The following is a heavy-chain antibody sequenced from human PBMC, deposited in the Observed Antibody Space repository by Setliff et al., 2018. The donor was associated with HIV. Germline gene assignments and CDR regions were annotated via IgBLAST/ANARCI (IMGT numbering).Heavy chain of an antibody. J-gene: IGHJ5*02. Sequence: SETLSLTCAVYGGAFSDYYWSWIRQPPGEGLQWIGEINHSGNIDYNPSLKGRVTISADTSENQLSLKLSSLTAADTAVYYCARIEGYAYGSNWFDPWGQGTQVTVSS. CDR3: ARIEGYAYGSNWFDP. CDR1: GGAFSDYY. V-gene: IGHV4-34*01. CDR2: INHSGNI. D-gene: IGHD3-16*01.